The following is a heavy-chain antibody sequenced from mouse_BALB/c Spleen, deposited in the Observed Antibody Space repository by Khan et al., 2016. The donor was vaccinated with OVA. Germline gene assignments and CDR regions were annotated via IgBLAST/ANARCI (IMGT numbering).Heavy chain of an antibody. CDR1: GFSFTNYG. Sequence: QVQLKESGPGLVAPSQSLSLSCTVSGFSFTNYGINWVRQPPGKGLEWLGVICGDGSTNYYSDLISRLCIIKDNSTSKAFLILISLQTDDTATYYCAKCYHGRSFYFDYWGQGTTLTVSS. J-gene: IGHJ2*01. CDR3: AKCYHGRSFYFDY. D-gene: IGHD1-1*01. V-gene: IGHV2-3*01. CDR2: ICGDGST.